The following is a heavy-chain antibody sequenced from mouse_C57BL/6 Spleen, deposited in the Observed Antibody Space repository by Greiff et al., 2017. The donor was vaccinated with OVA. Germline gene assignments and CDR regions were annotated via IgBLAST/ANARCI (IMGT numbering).Heavy chain of an antibody. D-gene: IGHD1-1*01. CDR1: GYTFTSYW. CDR3: ARGGFTTVVATDFDY. V-gene: IGHV1-72*01. CDR2: IDPTRGGT. J-gene: IGHJ2*01. Sequence: VQLQQPGAELVKPGASVKLSCKASGYTFTSYWMHWVKQRPGRGLAWIGRIDPTRGGTKYNAKFKSQATLTVDNPSSTAYMQLSSLTSEDSAVYYCARGGFTTVVATDFDYGGQGTTLTVSS.